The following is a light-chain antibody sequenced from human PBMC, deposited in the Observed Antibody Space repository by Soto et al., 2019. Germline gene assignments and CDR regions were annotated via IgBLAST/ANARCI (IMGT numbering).Light chain of an antibody. Sequence: DIQMTQSPSTLSASVGDRVTITCRASQSVSSWLAWYQQKPGKAPNLLIYKSSNLESGVPSRFSGSGSGTEFTLTISILQPDEFATYYCQQYNYYWTFGQGTAVEIK. V-gene: IGKV1-5*03. CDR3: QQYNYYWT. J-gene: IGKJ1*01. CDR1: QSVSSW. CDR2: KSS.